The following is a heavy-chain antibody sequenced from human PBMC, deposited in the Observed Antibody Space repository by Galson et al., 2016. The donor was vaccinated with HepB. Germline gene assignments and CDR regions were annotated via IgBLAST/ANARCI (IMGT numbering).Heavy chain of an antibody. J-gene: IGHJ4*02. CDR2: IYPGDSHT. D-gene: IGHD3-16*01. V-gene: IGHV5-51*01. CDR3: ARRLTHDAKIWDIDY. Sequence: QSGAEVKKPGESLRISCKDSGYSFTDYWIGWVRQMPGKGLEWMGIIYPGDSHTRYSPSFQGQVTISADKSISTAYLQWSSLKASDTAIYYCARRLTHDAKIWDIDYWGQGTLVTVS. CDR1: GYSFTDYW.